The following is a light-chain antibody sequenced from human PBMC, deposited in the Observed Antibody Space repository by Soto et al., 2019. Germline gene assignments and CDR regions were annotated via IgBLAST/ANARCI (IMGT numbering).Light chain of an antibody. Sequence: DIQMPPPPSSLSASVGDRVTITCRASPDISNYLAWYQQKPGKGPQLLIYAPSTLQSGVPSRFSGSGSGTDFTLTISSLQPEDVATYYCQKYNSAPLTFGQGTRLESK. CDR2: APS. J-gene: IGKJ5*01. CDR3: QKYNSAPLT. CDR1: PDISNY. V-gene: IGKV1-27*01.